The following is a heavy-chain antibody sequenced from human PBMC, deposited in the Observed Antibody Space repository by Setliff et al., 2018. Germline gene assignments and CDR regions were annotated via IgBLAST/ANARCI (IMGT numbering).Heavy chain of an antibody. Sequence: SETLSLTCTVSGDSISRAKYYWSWIRQSAGKGLECLGRIYTDGSTKYNPSLNSRVTLLIGTAKNQISLRLSSVTAADTAVYFCARVTGFSYVDVWGKGTTVTVSS. J-gene: IGHJ6*03. V-gene: IGHV4-61*02. CDR2: IYTDGST. D-gene: IGHD3-3*01. CDR1: GDSISRAKYY. CDR3: ARVTGFSYVDV.